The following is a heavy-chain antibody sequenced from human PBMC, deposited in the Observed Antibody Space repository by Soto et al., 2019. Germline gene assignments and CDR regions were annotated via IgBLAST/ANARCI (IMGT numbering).Heavy chain of an antibody. J-gene: IGHJ6*02. V-gene: IGHV3-9*01. CDR3: AKDSGRPIFGVVDPPFYYYIGMDV. Sequence: EVQLVESGGGLVQPGRSLRLSCAASGFTFDDYAMHWVRQAPGKGLEWVSGISWNSVSIGYADSVKGRFTISRANAKTALYPQMNSLRAVDTALYYCAKDSGRPIFGVVDPPFYYYIGMDVWGQGTTVSVSS. CDR1: GFTFDDYA. D-gene: IGHD3-3*01. CDR2: ISWNSVSI.